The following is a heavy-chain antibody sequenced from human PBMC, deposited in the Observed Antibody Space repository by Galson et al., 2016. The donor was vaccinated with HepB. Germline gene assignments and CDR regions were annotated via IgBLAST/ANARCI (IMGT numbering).Heavy chain of an antibody. CDR3: ARQGDLLTVRFFHGMDV. CDR2: ILYDGSKS. V-gene: IGHV3-33*01. J-gene: IGHJ4*02. D-gene: IGHD3-9*01. Sequence: SLRLSCAASGFTFSHYGIHWVRQAPGKGLEWVAFILYDGSKSYYGDSVKGRFFISRDNSKNTLYLQMTSLRAEDTAVYYCARQGDLLTVRFFHGMDVWGQGTLVTVSS. CDR1: GFTFSHYG.